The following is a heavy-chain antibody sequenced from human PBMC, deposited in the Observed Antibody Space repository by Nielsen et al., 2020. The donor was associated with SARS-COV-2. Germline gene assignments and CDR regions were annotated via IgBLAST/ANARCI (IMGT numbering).Heavy chain of an antibody. CDR2: INPNSGGT. D-gene: IGHD1-7*01. CDR3: ARGKLELRTRWFDP. J-gene: IGHJ5*02. Sequence: ASAKVSCKASGYTFTGYYMHWVRQAPGQGLEWMGRINPNSGGTNYAQKFQGRVTMTRDTSISTAYMELSRLRSDDTAVYYCARGKLELRTRWFDPWGQGTLVTVSS. V-gene: IGHV1-2*06. CDR1: GYTFTGYY.